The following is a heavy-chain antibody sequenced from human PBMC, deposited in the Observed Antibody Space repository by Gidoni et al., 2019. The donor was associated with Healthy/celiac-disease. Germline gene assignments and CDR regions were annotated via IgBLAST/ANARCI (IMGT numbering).Heavy chain of an antibody. CDR2: MYGDDDK. Sequence: QITLKESGPTLVKPTQTLTLTCTFSGFSLSTSGVGVGWIRQPPGKALEWLALMYGDDDKRYSPSLKSRLTITKDTSKNHVVLTMTNMDPVDTATYYCAHSSQLHMITFGGVIADGIDYWGQGTLVTVSS. V-gene: IGHV2-5*02. CDR3: AHSSQLHMITFGGVIADGIDY. CDR1: GFSLSTSGVG. D-gene: IGHD3-16*02. J-gene: IGHJ4*02.